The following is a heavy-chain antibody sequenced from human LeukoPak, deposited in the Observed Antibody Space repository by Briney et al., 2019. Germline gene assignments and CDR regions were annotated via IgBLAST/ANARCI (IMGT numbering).Heavy chain of an antibody. D-gene: IGHD3-3*01. Sequence: GRSERLFCVGSGFTFRSIGMHWVRQAPGKGLEWVACIQNDGNKKDYADSVKGRFIISRDDSKNTVFLQMDSLRAEDTAVYHCARDIWDRDYCYFDHWGQGTLVTVFS. V-gene: IGHV3-33*01. CDR1: GFTFRSIG. J-gene: IGHJ4*02. CDR2: IQNDGNKK. CDR3: ARDIWDRDYCYFDH.